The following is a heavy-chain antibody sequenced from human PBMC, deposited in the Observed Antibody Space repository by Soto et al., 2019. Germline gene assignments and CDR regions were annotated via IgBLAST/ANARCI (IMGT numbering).Heavy chain of an antibody. CDR1: GGTFYTYT. CDR3: AKNPRYSFPTSDDLDS. J-gene: IGHJ4*02. Sequence: QVQLVQSGAEVRKPGSSVQVSCKASGGTFYTYTFSWVRQAPGQGLEWMGSITPIYPTTNYADKFQGRLTVSADSSTNTAYLEMNSLTFDDTAVYYCAKNPRYSFPTSDDLDSWGQGTLVTVSS. D-gene: IGHD5-18*01. CDR2: ITPIYPTT. V-gene: IGHV1-69*06.